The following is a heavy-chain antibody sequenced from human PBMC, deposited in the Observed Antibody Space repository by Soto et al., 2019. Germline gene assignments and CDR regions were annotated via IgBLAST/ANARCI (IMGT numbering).Heavy chain of an antibody. CDR3: AHIVVAGLGYYFDY. V-gene: IGHV2-5*02. J-gene: IGHJ4*02. D-gene: IGHD6-19*01. Sequence: QITLKESGPPLVKPTQTLTLTCTFSGFSLSSTRMAVGWIRQPPGKALEWLALIYWDDDKRYSPFLKSRLTITQHTSNNQVVLTMSNMDPVDTARYYCAHIVVAGLGYYFDYWGQGTLVTGSS. CDR2: IYWDDDK. CDR1: GFSLSSTRMA.